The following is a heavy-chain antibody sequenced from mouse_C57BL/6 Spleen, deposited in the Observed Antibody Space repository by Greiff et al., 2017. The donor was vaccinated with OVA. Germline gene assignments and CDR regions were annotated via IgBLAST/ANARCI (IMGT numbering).Heavy chain of an antibody. CDR2: ISNGGGSN. CDR1: GFTFSDYY. J-gene: IGHJ3*01. V-gene: IGHV5-12*01. D-gene: IGHD1-1*01. Sequence: EVKLMESGGGLVQPGGSLKLSCAASGFTFSDYYMYWVRQTPEKRLEWVAYISNGGGSNYYPDTVKGRFTISSDNAKTTLSLQRSRLKSEDTAMYYCARHSYAKGGQGTLVTVSA. CDR3: ARHSYAK.